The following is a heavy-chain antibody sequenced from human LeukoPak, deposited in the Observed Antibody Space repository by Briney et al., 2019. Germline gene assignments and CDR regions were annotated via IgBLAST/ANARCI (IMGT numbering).Heavy chain of an antibody. D-gene: IGHD3-22*01. V-gene: IGHV3-21*01. CDR2: ISSSSSYI. Sequence: GGSLSLSCAASRFTFSSYAMSWVRQAPGKGLEWVLSISSSSSYIYYAASVKGRFTISRDNAKNSLYLQMNSLRAEDTAVYYCARGKWGYYYDSSGYYYGFDYWGQGTLVTVSS. J-gene: IGHJ4*02. CDR3: ARGKWGYYYDSSGYYYGFDY. CDR1: RFTFSSYA.